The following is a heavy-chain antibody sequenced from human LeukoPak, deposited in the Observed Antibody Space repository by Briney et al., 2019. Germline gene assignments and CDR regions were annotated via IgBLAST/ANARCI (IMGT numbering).Heavy chain of an antibody. V-gene: IGHV4-34*01. J-gene: IGHJ4*02. CDR2: LNHRGNT. D-gene: IGHD3-10*01. CDR3: ARDLDGSGYPFRY. CDR1: GGSFSGYF. Sequence: KASETLSLTCAVYGGSFSGYFGSWIRQPPGKGLEWIGELNHRGNTNYNPSLKSRVSISVDTSKSQLSLRLTSVTAADTAVYYCARDLDGSGYPFRYWGQGSLVSVSS.